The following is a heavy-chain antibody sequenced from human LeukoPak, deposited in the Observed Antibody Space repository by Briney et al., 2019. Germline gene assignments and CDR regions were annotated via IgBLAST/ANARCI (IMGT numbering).Heavy chain of an antibody. V-gene: IGHV4-61*02. D-gene: IGHD4-23*01. CDR3: AKSWGYAANSLHIQH. CDR1: GDSIRSGSFH. J-gene: IGHJ1*01. Sequence: SETLSLTCSVSGDSIRSGSFHWNWIRQPAGKGLERIGRSYITGSTDYNPSLKSRVTMSVDTSNNQFSLKLTSVTAADTAVYYCAKSWGYAANSLHIQHWGQGARVIVSA. CDR2: SYITGST.